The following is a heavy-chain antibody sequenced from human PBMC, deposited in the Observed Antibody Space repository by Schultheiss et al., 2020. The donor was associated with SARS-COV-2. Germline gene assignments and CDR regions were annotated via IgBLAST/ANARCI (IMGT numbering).Heavy chain of an antibody. CDR1: GFTFSNAW. V-gene: IGHV3-23*01. CDR2: ISGSGGST. CDR3: TTDEQLGGMDV. D-gene: IGHD6-6*01. Sequence: AGSLRLSCAASGFTFSNAWMSWVRQAPGKGLEWVSAISGSGGSTYYADSVKGRFTISRDNSKNTLYLQMNSLKTEDTAVYYCTTDEQLGGMDVWGQGTTVTVSS. J-gene: IGHJ6*02.